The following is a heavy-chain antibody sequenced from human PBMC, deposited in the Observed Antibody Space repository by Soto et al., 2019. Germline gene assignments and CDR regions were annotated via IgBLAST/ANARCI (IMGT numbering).Heavy chain of an antibody. V-gene: IGHV4-30-4*01. Sequence: QVQLQESGPGLVKPSQTLSLTCTVSGGSISSGDDFWTWIRQPPGKGLEWIVYIYYSGSTYYNPSLKSRLTMSVDTSKNPFSLKLSSVTAADTAVYYCARDRAKWKDYYYYGMDVWGQGTTVTVSS. CDR2: IYYSGST. D-gene: IGHD1-20*01. CDR3: ARDRAKWKDYYYYGMDV. CDR1: GGSISSGDDF. J-gene: IGHJ6*02.